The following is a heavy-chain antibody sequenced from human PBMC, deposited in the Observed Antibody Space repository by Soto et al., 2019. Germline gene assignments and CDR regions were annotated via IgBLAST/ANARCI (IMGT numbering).Heavy chain of an antibody. CDR2: IYWDDDK. V-gene: IGHV2-5*02. CDR1: GFSLSTSGVG. Sequence: QITLKESGPTLVKPTQTLTLTCTFSGFSLSTSGVGAGWIRQPPGKALEWLALIYWDDDKRYSPSLKSRLNITKDTSKNQVVLTMTNMDPVDTATYYCAHTHEYSSSYYFDYWGQGTLVTVSS. CDR3: AHTHEYSSSYYFDY. J-gene: IGHJ4*02. D-gene: IGHD6-6*01.